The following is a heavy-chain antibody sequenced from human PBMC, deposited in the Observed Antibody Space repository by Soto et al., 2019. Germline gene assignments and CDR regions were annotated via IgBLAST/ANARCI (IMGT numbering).Heavy chain of an antibody. J-gene: IGHJ5*02. CDR2: ISGSGGST. D-gene: IGHD3-10*01. V-gene: IGHV3-23*01. CDR3: AKSSGYYYGSGSPNYNWFDP. CDR1: GFTFSSYA. Sequence: PGGSLRLSCAASGFTFSSYAMSWVRQAPGKGLEWVSAISGSGGSTYYADSVKGRFTISRDNSKNTLYLQMNSLRAEDTAVYYCAKSSGYYYGSGSPNYNWFDPWGQGTLVTVSS.